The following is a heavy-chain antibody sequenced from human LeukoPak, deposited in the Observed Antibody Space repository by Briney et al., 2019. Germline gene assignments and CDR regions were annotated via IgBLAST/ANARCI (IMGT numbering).Heavy chain of an antibody. CDR1: GFTFSSYG. D-gene: IGHD5-12*01. CDR3: ARERSGYDWTVDYYYYMDV. J-gene: IGHJ6*03. CDR2: ISYDGSNK. V-gene: IGHV3-33*05. Sequence: GGSLRLSCAASGFTFSSYGMHWFRQAPGKGLEWVAVISYDGSNKYYADSVKGRFTISRDNSKNTLYLQMNSLRAEDTAVYYCARERSGYDWTVDYYYYMDVWGKGTTVTVSS.